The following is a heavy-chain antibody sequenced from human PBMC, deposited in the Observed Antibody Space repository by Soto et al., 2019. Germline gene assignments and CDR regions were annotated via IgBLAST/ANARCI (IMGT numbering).Heavy chain of an antibody. V-gene: IGHV3-23*01. D-gene: IGHD4-17*01. CDR3: GRDPNGDYIGAFDM. CDR2: ISGSGGST. Sequence: PGGSLRLSCAASGFTFGTYDMHWVRRTTGKGLEWVSSISGSGGSTYQADSVKGRFTISRDNSKNILYLQMNDVRAEDTAVYYCGRDPNGDYIGAFDMWGRGTMVTVSS. CDR1: GFTFGTYD. J-gene: IGHJ3*02.